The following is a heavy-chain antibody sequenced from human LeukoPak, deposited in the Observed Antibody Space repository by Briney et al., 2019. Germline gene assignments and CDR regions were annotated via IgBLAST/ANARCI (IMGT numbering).Heavy chain of an antibody. D-gene: IGHD3-10*01. CDR3: ARDTRPIWFGELGGYFDY. J-gene: IGHJ4*02. V-gene: IGHV3-7*01. CDR2: IKQDGSEK. Sequence: GGSLRLSCAASGFTFSSYWMSWVRQAPGKGLEWVANIKQDGSEKYYVDSVKGRFTISRDNAKNSLYLQMTSLRAEDTAVYYCARDTRPIWFGELGGYFDYWGQGTLVTVSS. CDR1: GFTFSSYW.